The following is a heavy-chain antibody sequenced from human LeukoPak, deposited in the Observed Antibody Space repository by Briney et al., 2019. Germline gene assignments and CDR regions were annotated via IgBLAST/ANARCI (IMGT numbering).Heavy chain of an antibody. Sequence: ASVTLSCKASGYTFTSYDINWVRQATGQGHEWMGWMNPNSGNTGYAQKFQGRVTMTMNTSISTAYMELSSLRSEDTAVYYCARGGYCTNGVCLGEDYWGQGTLVTVSS. CDR1: GYTFTSYD. J-gene: IGHJ4*02. D-gene: IGHD2-8*01. CDR2: MNPNSGNT. CDR3: ARGGYCTNGVCLGEDY. V-gene: IGHV1-8*01.